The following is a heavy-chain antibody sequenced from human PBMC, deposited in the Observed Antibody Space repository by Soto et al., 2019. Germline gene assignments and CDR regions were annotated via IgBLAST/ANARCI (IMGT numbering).Heavy chain of an antibody. CDR1: GGTLTTHG. V-gene: IGHV1-69*06. J-gene: IGHJ5*02. CDR3: ARDPPRGDCVLNWFGP. D-gene: IGHD2-21*01. Sequence: QVQLVQSGNEVKQPGSSVKISCKASGGTLTTHGIIWVRQAPGQGLEWMGGIVPVFNSPKYAQKFQGRLTITADRSTNSVYMELSSLTSEDTATYYCARDPPRGDCVLNWFGPWGQGTLVTVSS. CDR2: IVPVFNSP.